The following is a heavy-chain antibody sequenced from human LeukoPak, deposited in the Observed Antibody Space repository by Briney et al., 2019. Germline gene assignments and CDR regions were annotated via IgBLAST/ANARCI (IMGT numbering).Heavy chain of an antibody. CDR1: GFMFHDYA. D-gene: IGHD6-19*01. Sequence: GGSLRLSCAAPGFMFHDYAIHWVCQAPGEGLEWGSLISGDGGSTFYADSVKGRFTISRDNRKSSLYLQMNSLRSNDTALYYCARESESSGWYDYWGQGTLVTVSS. CDR3: ARESESSGWYDY. V-gene: IGHV3-43*02. J-gene: IGHJ4*02. CDR2: ISGDGGST.